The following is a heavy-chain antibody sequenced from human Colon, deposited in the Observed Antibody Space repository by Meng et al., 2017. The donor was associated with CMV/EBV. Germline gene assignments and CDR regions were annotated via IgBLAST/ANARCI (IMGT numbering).Heavy chain of an antibody. V-gene: IGHV1-2*06. CDR1: GYTFIGYY. J-gene: IGHJ5*02. CDR2: INPGTGDT. D-gene: IGHD6-19*01. Sequence: ASVQVSCKASGYTFIGYYLHWVRQAPGHGLEWMGRINPGTGDTDYAQTFQGRVAMNRDTSINTAYMDLTKLTSDDTAVYYCATEVNGGGQCTLKNFPTWGQGTLVTVSS. CDR3: ATEVNGGGQCTLKNFPT.